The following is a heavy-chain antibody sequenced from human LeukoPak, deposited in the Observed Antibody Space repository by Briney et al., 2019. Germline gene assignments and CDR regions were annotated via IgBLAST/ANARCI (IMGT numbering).Heavy chain of an antibody. CDR2: ISGDGGRT. D-gene: IGHD5-24*01. CDR1: GFTFSSYA. CDR3: AKGEGRWLQLPLLDY. J-gene: IGHJ4*02. V-gene: IGHV3-23*01. Sequence: GGSLRLSCAASGFTFSSYAMSWVRQAPGKGLEWVSAISGDGGRTYYADSVKGRFTISRDNSKNTLYLQMNSLRAEDTAVYYCAKGEGRWLQLPLLDYWGQGTLVTVSS.